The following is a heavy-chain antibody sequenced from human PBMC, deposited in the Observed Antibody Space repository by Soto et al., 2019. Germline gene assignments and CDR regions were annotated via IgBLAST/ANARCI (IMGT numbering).Heavy chain of an antibody. V-gene: IGHV1-2*02. Sequence: ASVKVSCKASGYTFTGYYMHWVRQAPGQGLEWMGWINPNSGGTNYAQKFQGRVTMTRDTSISTAYMELSRLRSDDTVVYYCARDHIVVVPAAIRGYYYYGMDVWGQGTTVTVSS. CDR2: INPNSGGT. D-gene: IGHD2-2*02. J-gene: IGHJ6*02. CDR3: ARDHIVVVPAAIRGYYYYGMDV. CDR1: GYTFTGYY.